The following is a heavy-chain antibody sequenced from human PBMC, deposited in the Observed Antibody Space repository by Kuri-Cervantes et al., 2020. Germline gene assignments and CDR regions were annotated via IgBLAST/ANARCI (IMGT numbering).Heavy chain of an antibody. Sequence: GESLKISCEVSGFTFSSYWMHWVRQVPGKGLVWVSRINSDGSITSYADSVKGRFTISRDNAKSTLYLQMSSLRAEDTAVYYCARGVVVPAAEYYFDYWGQGTLVTVSS. D-gene: IGHD2-2*01. J-gene: IGHJ4*02. CDR2: INSDGSIT. V-gene: IGHV3-74*01. CDR3: ARGVVVPAAEYYFDY. CDR1: GFTFSSYW.